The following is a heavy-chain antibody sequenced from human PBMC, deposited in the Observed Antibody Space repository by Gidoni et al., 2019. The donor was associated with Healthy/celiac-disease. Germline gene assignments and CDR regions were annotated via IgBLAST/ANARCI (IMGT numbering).Heavy chain of an antibody. D-gene: IGHD1-26*01. CDR1: GFTFSSYS. Sequence: EVQLVESGGGLVKPGGSLRLSCAASGFTFSSYSMNWVRQAPGKGLEWVSSISSSSSYIYYADSVKGRFTISRDNDKNSLYLQMNSLRAEDTAVYYCARAVGATPAYYFDYWGQGTLVTVSS. V-gene: IGHV3-21*01. CDR2: ISSSSSYI. CDR3: ARAVGATPAYYFDY. J-gene: IGHJ4*02.